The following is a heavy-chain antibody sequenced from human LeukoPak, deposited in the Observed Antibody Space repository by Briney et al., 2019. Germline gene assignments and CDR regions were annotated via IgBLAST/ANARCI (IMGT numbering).Heavy chain of an antibody. CDR3: ASSYYYGSGNTVYYGMGV. J-gene: IGHJ6*02. V-gene: IGHV1-18*01. CDR2: ISAYNGNT. D-gene: IGHD3-10*01. CDR1: GYTFTSYG. Sequence: ASVKVSCKASGYTFTSYGISWVRQAPGQGLEWMGWISAYNGNTNYAQKLQGRVTMTTDTSTSTAYMELRSLRSDDTAVYYCASSYYYGSGNTVYYGMGVWGQGTTVTVSS.